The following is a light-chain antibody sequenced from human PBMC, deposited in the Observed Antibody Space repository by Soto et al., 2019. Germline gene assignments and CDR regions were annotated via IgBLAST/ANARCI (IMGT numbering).Light chain of an antibody. CDR2: VAS. V-gene: IGKV3-20*01. CDR1: QTIRTNY. Sequence: ETVLTQSPGTLSLSPGERATLSCRASQTIRTNYLAWYRQPPGQAPRLLIYVASNRATGIADRFSGSGSGTDFTLIISRLEPEDFALYYCQQYGSSPWTFGQGTKVEIK. CDR3: QQYGSSPWT. J-gene: IGKJ1*01.